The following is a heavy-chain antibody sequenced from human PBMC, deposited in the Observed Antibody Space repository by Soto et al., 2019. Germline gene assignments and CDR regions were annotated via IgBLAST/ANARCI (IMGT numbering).Heavy chain of an antibody. J-gene: IGHJ5*02. CDR1: GFTFSSDV. Sequence: GGSLRLSCAASGFTFSSDVMNWVRQAPGKGLEWVSYISSSSSTIYYADSVKGRFTISRDNAKNSLYLQMNSLRDEDTAVYYCARDYYSSSLDWLDPWGQGTLVTVSS. D-gene: IGHD6-13*01. CDR3: ARDYYSSSLDWLDP. CDR2: ISSSSSTI. V-gene: IGHV3-48*02.